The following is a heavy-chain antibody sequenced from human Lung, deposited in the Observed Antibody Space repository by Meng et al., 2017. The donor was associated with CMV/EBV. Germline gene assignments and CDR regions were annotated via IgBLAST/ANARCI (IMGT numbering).Heavy chain of an antibody. J-gene: IGHJ6*02. CDR1: SGSFSGYY. D-gene: IGHD2-2*01. Sequence: SETLSLTCAINSGSFSGYYWSWIRQPPGGAMEWIGEINQSGSPNYNPSLKSRVTMSIDTSEDQFSLKLSSVTAADMAVYYCSRGEGAIAVVPAANYYGMDVWGQGTTVTVSS. CDR2: INQSGSP. CDR3: SRGEGAIAVVPAANYYGMDV. V-gene: IGHV4-34*01.